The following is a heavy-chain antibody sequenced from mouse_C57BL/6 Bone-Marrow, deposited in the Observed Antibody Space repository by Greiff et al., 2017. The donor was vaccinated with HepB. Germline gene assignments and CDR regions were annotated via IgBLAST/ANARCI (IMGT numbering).Heavy chain of an antibody. J-gene: IGHJ3*01. Sequence: QVQLQQSGAELAKPGASVKLSCKASGYTFTSYWMHWVKQRPGQGLEWIGYIYPSSGYTKYNQTFKDKATLTADTSASTAYMQLSSLTYEDSAVYYCARFGGYDYLFAYWGQGTLVTVSA. CDR1: GYTFTSYW. CDR3: ARFGGYDYLFAY. V-gene: IGHV1-7*01. D-gene: IGHD2-4*01. CDR2: IYPSSGYT.